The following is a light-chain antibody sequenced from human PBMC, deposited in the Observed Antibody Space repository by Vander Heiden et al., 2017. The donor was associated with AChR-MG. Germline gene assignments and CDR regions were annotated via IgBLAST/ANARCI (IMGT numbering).Light chain of an antibody. V-gene: IGKV3-15*01. CDR1: QSINSN. Sequence: EIVMPQSPSTQSVSPGDRLTLTCRASQSINSNLAWYQQKPGQGHRLLNYGASTGAASIPARFSGRGARTEITLTISGLQSEDFAIYYWQQYNLWYTFGQGTKLEIK. J-gene: IGKJ2*01. CDR3: QQYNLWYT. CDR2: GAS.